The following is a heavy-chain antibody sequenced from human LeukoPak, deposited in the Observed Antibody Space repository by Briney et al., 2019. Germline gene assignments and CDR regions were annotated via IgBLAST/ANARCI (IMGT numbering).Heavy chain of an antibody. CDR1: GFTFSSYW. D-gene: IGHD4-17*01. V-gene: IGHV3-7*01. Sequence: PGGSLRLSCAASGFTFSSYWMSWVRQAPGKGLEWVANIKQDGSEKYYVDSVKGRFTISRDNAKNSLYLQMNSLRAEDTAVYYCARDRTTTSYYYMDVWGKGTTVTISS. J-gene: IGHJ6*03. CDR3: ARDRTTTSYYYMDV. CDR2: IKQDGSEK.